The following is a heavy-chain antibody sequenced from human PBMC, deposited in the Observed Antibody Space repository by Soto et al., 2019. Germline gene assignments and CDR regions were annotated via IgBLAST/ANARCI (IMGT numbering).Heavy chain of an antibody. CDR2: ISAYNGNT. J-gene: IGHJ6*02. CDR1: GYTFTSYG. D-gene: IGHD6-13*01. V-gene: IGHV1-18*01. Sequence: ASVKVSCKASGYTFTSYGISWVRQAPGQGLEWMGWISAYNGNTNYAQKLQGRVTMTTDTSTSTAYMELRSLRSDDTAVYYCARVRIAAADNYYYYGMDVWGQGTTVTVSS. CDR3: ARVRIAAADNYYYYGMDV.